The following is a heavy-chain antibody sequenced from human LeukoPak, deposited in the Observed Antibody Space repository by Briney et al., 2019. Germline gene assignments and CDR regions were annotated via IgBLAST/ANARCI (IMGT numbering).Heavy chain of an antibody. CDR2: INHSGST. CDR3: ARTLRLFDY. V-gene: IGHV4-34*01. CDR1: GGSFSGYY. Sequence: SETLSLTCAVYGGSFSGYYWSWIRQPPGKGLEWIGEINHSGSTSYNPSLKSRVTISVDTSKNQFSLKLSSVTAADTAVYYCARTLRLFDYWGQGTLVTVSS. J-gene: IGHJ4*02. D-gene: IGHD5-12*01.